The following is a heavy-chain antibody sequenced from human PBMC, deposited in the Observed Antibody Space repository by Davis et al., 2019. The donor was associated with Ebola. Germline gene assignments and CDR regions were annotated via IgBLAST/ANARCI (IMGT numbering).Heavy chain of an antibody. V-gene: IGHV5-51*01. CDR1: GYSFTSYW. Sequence: PGGSLRLSCKGSGYSFTSYWIGWVRQMPGKGLEWMGIIYPGDSDTRYSPSFQGQVTISADKSISTAYLQWSSLKASDTAMYYCARLQASAYYYYYGMDVWGQGTTVTVSS. J-gene: IGHJ6*02. CDR3: ARLQASAYYYYYGMDV. CDR2: IYPGDSDT.